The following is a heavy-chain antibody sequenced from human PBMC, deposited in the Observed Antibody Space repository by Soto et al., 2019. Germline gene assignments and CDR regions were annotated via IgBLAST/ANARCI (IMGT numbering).Heavy chain of an antibody. CDR1: GYTFTGYY. Sequence: ASVKVSCKAAGYTFTGYYMHWVRQAPGQGLEWMGWINPNSGGTNYAQKFQGWVTMTRDTSISTAYMELSRLRSDDTAVYYCARDLGNYYDSSGGGGMDVWGQGTTVTVS. CDR3: ARDLGNYYDSSGGGGMDV. J-gene: IGHJ6*02. D-gene: IGHD3-22*01. CDR2: INPNSGGT. V-gene: IGHV1-2*04.